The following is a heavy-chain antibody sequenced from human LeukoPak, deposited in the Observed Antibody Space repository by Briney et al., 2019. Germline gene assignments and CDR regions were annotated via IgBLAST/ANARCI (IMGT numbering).Heavy chain of an antibody. V-gene: IGHV3-30-3*01. D-gene: IGHD3-10*01. CDR3: ARDAGGLRGRSAFDI. CDR2: ISYDGSNK. CDR1: GFTFSSYA. J-gene: IGHJ3*02. Sequence: PGGSLRLSCAASGFTFSSYAMHWVRQAPGKGLEWVAVISYDGSNKYYADSVKGRFTIPRDNSKNTLYLQMNSLRAEDTAVYYCARDAGGLRGRSAFDIWGQGTMVTVSS.